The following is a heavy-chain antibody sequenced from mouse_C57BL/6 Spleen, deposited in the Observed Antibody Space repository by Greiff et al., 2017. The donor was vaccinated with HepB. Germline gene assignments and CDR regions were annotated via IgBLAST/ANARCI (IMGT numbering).Heavy chain of an antibody. CDR2: ISSGSSTI. CDR3: ARWGYDNYYAMDY. V-gene: IGHV5-17*01. J-gene: IGHJ4*01. Sequence: EVHLVESGGGLVKPGGSLKLSCAASGFTFSDYGMHWVRQAPEKGLEWVADISSGSSTIYYADTVKGRFTISRDNAKNTLFLQMTSLRSEDTAMYYCARWGYDNYYAMDYWGQGTSVTVSS. D-gene: IGHD2-2*01. CDR1: GFTFSDYG.